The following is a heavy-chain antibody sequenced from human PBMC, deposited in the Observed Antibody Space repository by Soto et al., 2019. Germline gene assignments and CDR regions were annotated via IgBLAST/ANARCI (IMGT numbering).Heavy chain of an antibody. J-gene: IGHJ4*01. D-gene: IGHD2-2*01. V-gene: IGHV4-34*01. Sequence: QVQLQQWGAGLLKPSETLSLKSAVYGGSFSGYYWTWIRQSPEKGLEWIGEVNHSGTTYYNPSLKTRVTISVHTPKNQFSLMMSSVTAADTAVYYCARGIGYCSSINCYSSRRLRFDSWGHGTLVTVSS. CDR3: ARGIGYCSSINCYSSRRLRFDS. CDR2: VNHSGTT. CDR1: GGSFSGYY.